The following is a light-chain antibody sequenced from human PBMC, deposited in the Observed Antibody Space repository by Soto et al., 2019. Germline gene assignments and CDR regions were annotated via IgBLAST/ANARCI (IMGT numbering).Light chain of an antibody. J-gene: IGKJ1*01. CDR2: KAS. CDR1: QTISSW. V-gene: IGKV1-5*03. CDR3: QHYNSYSGA. Sequence: DIKMNQSPSTLSANDGDRVTITCRASQTISSWLAWYQQKPGKAPKLLIYKASTLKSGVPSRFSGSGSGTEFTLTISSLQPDDFATYYCQHYNSYSGAFGQVTKV.